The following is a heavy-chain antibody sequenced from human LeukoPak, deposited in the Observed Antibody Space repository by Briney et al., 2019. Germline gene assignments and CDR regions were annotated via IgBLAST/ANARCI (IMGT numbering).Heavy chain of an antibody. CDR1: GFTFSSYW. V-gene: IGHV3-7*05. J-gene: IGHJ4*02. CDR2: IKQDGSEK. CDR3: AKDPDSSGWYSDY. D-gene: IGHD6-19*01. Sequence: GGSLRLSCTASGFTFSSYWMNWVRQAPGKGLEWVANIKQDGSEKYYVDSAKGRFTISRDNAKNTLYLQMNSLRAEDTAVYYCAKDPDSSGWYSDYWGQGTLVTVSS.